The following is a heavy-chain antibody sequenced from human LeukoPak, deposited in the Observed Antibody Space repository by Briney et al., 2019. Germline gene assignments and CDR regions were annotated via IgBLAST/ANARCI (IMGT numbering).Heavy chain of an antibody. CDR2: ISGSGGST. CDR1: GFTFSSYA. V-gene: IGHV3-23*01. CDR3: SKGYSTSIDY. D-gene: IGHD4-11*01. J-gene: IGHJ4*02. Sequence: PGGSLRLSRAASGFTFSSYAMSWVRQAPGKGLEWVSAISGSGGSTYYADSVKGRFTISRDNSKNTLYLQMNSLRTEDTAVYYCSKGYSTSIDYWGQGTLVTVSS.